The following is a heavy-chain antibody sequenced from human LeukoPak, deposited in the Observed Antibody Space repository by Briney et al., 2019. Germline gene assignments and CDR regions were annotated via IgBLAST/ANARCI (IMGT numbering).Heavy chain of an antibody. J-gene: IGHJ5*02. Sequence: SETLSLTCTVSGGSISSYYWSWIRPPPGKGLEWIGYIYYSGSTNYNPSLKSRVTISVDTSKNQFSLKLSSVTAADTAVYYCARVEGFSGWFWFDPWGQGTLVTVSS. CDR1: GGSISSYY. CDR2: IYYSGST. D-gene: IGHD6-19*01. V-gene: IGHV4-59*01. CDR3: ARVEGFSGWFWFDP.